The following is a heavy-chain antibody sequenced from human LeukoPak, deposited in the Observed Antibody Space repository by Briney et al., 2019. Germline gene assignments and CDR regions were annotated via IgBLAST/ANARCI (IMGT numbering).Heavy chain of an antibody. D-gene: IGHD3-10*01. V-gene: IGHV3-74*01. Sequence: GGSLRLSCAASGFTFTSYWMHWVRQTPGKGLVWVSRINSDGSSTRYADSVKGRFTISRDNAKNTLYLQMNSLRAEDTAVYFCARDHPVRGVMIPFDYWGQGTRVTVPS. CDR3: ARDHPVRGVMIPFDY. J-gene: IGHJ4*02. CDR2: INSDGSST. CDR1: GFTFTSYW.